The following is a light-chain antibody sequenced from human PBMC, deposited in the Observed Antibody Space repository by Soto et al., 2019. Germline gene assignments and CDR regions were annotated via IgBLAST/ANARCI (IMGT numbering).Light chain of an antibody. Sequence: QPVLTQSPSASASLGASVKLTCTLSSGHSNYAIAWHQQQPEKGPRYLMKLDSDGSHRKGDGIPDRFSGSSSGTERYLIISSLQSEDEADYYCQTWGTGNVVFGGGTKLTVL. CDR3: QTWGTGNVV. J-gene: IGLJ2*01. CDR1: SGHSNYA. V-gene: IGLV4-69*01. CDR2: LDSDGSH.